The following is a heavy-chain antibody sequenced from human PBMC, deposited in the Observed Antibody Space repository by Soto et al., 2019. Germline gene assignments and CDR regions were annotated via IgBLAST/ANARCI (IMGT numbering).Heavy chain of an antibody. D-gene: IGHD2-21*02. Sequence: QVQLVESGGGVVQPGRSLRLSCAASGFTFSSYAMHWVRQAPGKGLEWVAVISYDGSNKYYADSVKGRFTISRDNSKNTLYLQMNSLRAEDKAVYYCASETVVTARTPVWDYWGQGTLVTVSS. CDR1: GFTFSSYA. CDR3: ASETVVTARTPVWDY. J-gene: IGHJ4*02. CDR2: ISYDGSNK. V-gene: IGHV3-30-3*01.